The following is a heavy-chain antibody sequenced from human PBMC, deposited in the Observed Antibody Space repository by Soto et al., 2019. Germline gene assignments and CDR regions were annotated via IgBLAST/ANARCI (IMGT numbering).Heavy chain of an antibody. D-gene: IGHD2-2*01. CDR1: GYTFTSYG. J-gene: IGHJ6*03. CDR2: ISAYNGNT. CDR3: ARTPIVVVPAAIQACYYYYYMDV. Sequence: ASVKVSCKASGYTFTSYGISWVRQAPGQGLESMGWISAYNGNTNYAQKLHGRVTMTTDTSTSTAYIELRSLRSDDTAVYYCARTPIVVVPAAIQACYYYYYMDVWGKGTTVTVSS. V-gene: IGHV1-18*01.